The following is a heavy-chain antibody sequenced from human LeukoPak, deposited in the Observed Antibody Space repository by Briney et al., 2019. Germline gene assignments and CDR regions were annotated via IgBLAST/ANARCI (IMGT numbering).Heavy chain of an antibody. Sequence: GGSLRLSCAASGFTFSRNAMNWVRQAPGKGLEWVAAISGNGLGTYCADSVKGRFNISRDNSRNTLYLQMNSLRIEDTAFYYCAKDANYLRSSGYLIPIDFWGQGTLVTVSS. CDR1: GFTFSRNA. D-gene: IGHD3-22*01. J-gene: IGHJ4*02. CDR2: ISGNGLGT. V-gene: IGHV3-23*01. CDR3: AKDANYLRSSGYLIPIDF.